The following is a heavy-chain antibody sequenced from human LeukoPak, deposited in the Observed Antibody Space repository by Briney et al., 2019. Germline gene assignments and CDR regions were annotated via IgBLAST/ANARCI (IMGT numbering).Heavy chain of an antibody. V-gene: IGHV4-59*01. CDR3: ARAPYYYDSSGYYYGYFDY. Sequence: SETLCLTCTVSGGSISSYYWSWIRQPPGKGLEWIGYVYYSGSTNYNPSLKSRVTISVATSKNQLSLKLSSVTAADTAVYYCARAPYYYDSSGYYYGYFDYWGQGTLVTVSS. D-gene: IGHD3-22*01. J-gene: IGHJ4*02. CDR1: GGSISSYY. CDR2: VYYSGST.